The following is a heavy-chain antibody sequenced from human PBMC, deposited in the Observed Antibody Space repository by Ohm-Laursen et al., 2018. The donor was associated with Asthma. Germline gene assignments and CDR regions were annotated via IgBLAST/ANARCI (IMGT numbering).Heavy chain of an antibody. CDR2: IWYDGSNK. V-gene: IGHV3-33*01. CDR3: ARDVMEWYLPAFDF. Sequence: SLRLSCAASGFTFSSYGMHWVRQAPGKGLEWVAVIWYDGSNKYYADSVKGRFTISRDNSKNTRYLQMNSLRPDDTAVYYCARDVMEWYLPAFDFWGQGTLVTVSS. D-gene: IGHD3-3*01. J-gene: IGHJ4*02. CDR1: GFTFSSYG.